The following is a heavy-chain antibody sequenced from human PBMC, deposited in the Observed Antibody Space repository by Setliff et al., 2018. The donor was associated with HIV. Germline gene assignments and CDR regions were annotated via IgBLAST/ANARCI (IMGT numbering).Heavy chain of an antibody. Sequence: PGESLKISCQGSGYTFANYWIGWVRQMPGKGLEWMGIIYPGNSDSRDSPSFQGQVIISADKSLSTAYLQWSSLKASDTAISYCARGLGVRGRGDVFDIWGQGTMVTVSS. CDR2: IYPGNSDS. D-gene: IGHD3-16*01. CDR3: ARGLGVRGRGDVFDI. V-gene: IGHV5-51*01. J-gene: IGHJ3*02. CDR1: GYTFANYW.